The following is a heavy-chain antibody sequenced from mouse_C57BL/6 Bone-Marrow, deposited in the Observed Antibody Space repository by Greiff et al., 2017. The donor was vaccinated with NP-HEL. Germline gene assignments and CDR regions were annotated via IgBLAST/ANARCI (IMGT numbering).Heavy chain of an antibody. CDR1: GYTFTSYG. J-gene: IGHJ3*01. V-gene: IGHV1-81*01. Sequence: VQLQQSGAELARPGASVKLSCKASGYTFTSYGIRWVKQRTGQGLEWIGEIHPRSGNTYYNEKFKGKATLTADKSSSTAYMELRSLTSEDSAVYFCARGDDGYYFAWFAYWGQGTLVTVSA. CDR2: IHPRSGNT. CDR3: ARGDDGYYFAWFAY. D-gene: IGHD2-3*01.